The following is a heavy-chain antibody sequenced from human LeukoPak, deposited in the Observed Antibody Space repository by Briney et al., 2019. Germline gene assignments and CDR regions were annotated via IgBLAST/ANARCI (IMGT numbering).Heavy chain of an antibody. CDR3: ARHSSIIGVVERQGQLDY. V-gene: IGHV5-10-1*01. Sequence: GESLRISCKGSGYRFTNYWISWVRQMSGKGLEWMGKIDPSDSYTIYNPSFQGHVTVSSDKSISTAYLQWSSLKDSDTAIYYCARHSSIIGVVERQGQLDYWGQGTLVTVSS. J-gene: IGHJ4*02. D-gene: IGHD3-3*02. CDR1: GYRFTNYW. CDR2: IDPSDSYT.